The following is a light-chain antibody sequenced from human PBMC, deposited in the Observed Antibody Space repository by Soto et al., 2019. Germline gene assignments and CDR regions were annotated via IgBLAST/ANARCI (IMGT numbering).Light chain of an antibody. CDR1: QSVLYSSNNKNY. J-gene: IGKJ1*01. CDR3: QQYYSTPRT. CDR2: WAS. Sequence: DIVMTQSPDSLAVSLGERATINCKSSQSVLYSSNNKNYLAWYQQKPGQPPKLLIYWASTRESGVPDRFSGSGSGTEFTLTISSLQAEDVAVYYCQQYYSTPRTFGQWTKVEIK. V-gene: IGKV4-1*01.